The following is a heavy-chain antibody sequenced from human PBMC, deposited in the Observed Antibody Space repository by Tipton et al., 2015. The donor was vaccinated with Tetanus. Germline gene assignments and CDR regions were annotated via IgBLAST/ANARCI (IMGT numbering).Heavy chain of an antibody. CDR3: ARHQSGYFTPFDY. J-gene: IGHJ4*02. V-gene: IGHV4-39*01. CDR2: IYESGDT. D-gene: IGHD3-3*01. Sequence: LRLSCTVSGGSIRGGTFYWGWIRQPPGKGLEWIGSIYESGDTYYIPSLKSRVTIAVDTSKNQFSLNLNSMAAADTGVYYCARHQSGYFTPFDYWGQGNLVTVSS. CDR1: GGSIRGGTFY.